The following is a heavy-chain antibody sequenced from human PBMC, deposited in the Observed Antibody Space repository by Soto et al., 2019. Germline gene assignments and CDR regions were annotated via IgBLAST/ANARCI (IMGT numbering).Heavy chain of an antibody. D-gene: IGHD6-19*01. CDR3: ARDPAPIGWYDY. V-gene: IGHV3-74*01. Sequence: LRLSCAASGFTFSNYWMHWVRQAPGKGLVWVSRINSDGSSTTYADSVEGRFTISRDNAKNTLYLQMNSLRAEDTAVYYCARDPAPIGWYDYWGQGTLVAVSS. CDR1: GFTFSNYW. CDR2: INSDGSST. J-gene: IGHJ4*02.